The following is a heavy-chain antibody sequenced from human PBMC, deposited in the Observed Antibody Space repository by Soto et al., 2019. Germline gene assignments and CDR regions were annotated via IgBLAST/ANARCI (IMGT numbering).Heavy chain of an antibody. CDR1: GGSISSSSYY. V-gene: IGHV4-61*05. D-gene: IGHD5-18*01. CDR2: IYYSGST. CDR3: ARTGVTFSLSY. Sequence: SETLSLTCTVSGGSISSSSYYWGWIRQPPGKGLEWIGYIYYSGSTNYNPSLKSRVTISVDTSKNQFSLKLSSVTAADTAVYYCARTGVTFSLSYWGQGTLVTVSS. J-gene: IGHJ4*02.